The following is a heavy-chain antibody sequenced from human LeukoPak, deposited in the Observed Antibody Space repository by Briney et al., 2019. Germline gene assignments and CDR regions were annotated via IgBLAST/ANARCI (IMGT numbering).Heavy chain of an antibody. Sequence: RHGESLKISCKGSGYSFTSYWIGWVRQMPGKGLEWMGIIYPGDSDTRYSPSFQGQVTISADKSISTAYLQWCSLKAPDTAMYYCAVYSYGYRDHFDYWGQGTLVTVSS. D-gene: IGHD5-18*01. CDR1: GYSFTSYW. J-gene: IGHJ4*02. V-gene: IGHV5-51*01. CDR2: IYPGDSDT. CDR3: AVYSYGYRDHFDY.